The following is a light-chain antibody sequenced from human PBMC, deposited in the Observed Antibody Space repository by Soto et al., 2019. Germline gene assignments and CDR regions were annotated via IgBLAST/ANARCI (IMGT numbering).Light chain of an antibody. CDR3: QQSYSAS. Sequence: DIQMTQSPSSLSASVGDIVTITCRSSQSISSYLNWYQQKPGKAPKLLIYAASSLQSGVPSRFSGSGSGTDFTLTISSLLPEDFATYYCQQSYSASFGGGTKVDIK. J-gene: IGKJ4*01. V-gene: IGKV1-39*01. CDR1: QSISSY. CDR2: AAS.